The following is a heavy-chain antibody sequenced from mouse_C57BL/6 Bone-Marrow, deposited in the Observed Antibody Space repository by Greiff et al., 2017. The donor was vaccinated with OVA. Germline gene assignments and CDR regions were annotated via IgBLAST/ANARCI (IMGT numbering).Heavy chain of an antibody. V-gene: IGHV1-64*01. CDR2: IHPNSGST. J-gene: IGHJ2*01. CDR1: GYTFTSYW. Sequence: QVQLQQPGAELVKPGASVKLSCKASGYTFTSYWMHWVKQRPGQGLEWIGMIHPNSGSTNYNEKFKSKATLPVDKSSSTAYMQLSSLTSEDSAVYYCAILTTVVEAGYWGQGTTLTVSS. D-gene: IGHD1-1*01. CDR3: AILTTVVEAGY.